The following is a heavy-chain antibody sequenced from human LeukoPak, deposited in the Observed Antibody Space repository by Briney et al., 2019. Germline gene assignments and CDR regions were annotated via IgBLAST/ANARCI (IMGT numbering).Heavy chain of an antibody. CDR2: ISHGGST. CDR1: GGSFSGYY. D-gene: IGHD6-6*01. Sequence: SETLSLTCAVYGGSFSGYYWSRIRQPPGKGLEWIGEISHGGSTNYNPSLKSRVTISVDTSKNQFSLKLSSVTAADTAVYYCARGSRSFRRLVPQGNWFDPWGQGTLVTVSS. V-gene: IGHV4-34*01. J-gene: IGHJ5*02. CDR3: ARGSRSFRRLVPQGNWFDP.